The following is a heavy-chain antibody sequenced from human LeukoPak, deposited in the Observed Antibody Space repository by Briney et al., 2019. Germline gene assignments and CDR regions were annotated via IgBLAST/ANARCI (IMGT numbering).Heavy chain of an antibody. J-gene: IGHJ4*02. V-gene: IGHV4-34*01. D-gene: IGHD6-19*01. CDR1: DESFSGYY. Sequence: SETLSLTCAVYDESFSGYYCSWIRQPPRKGLEWIGEIDHSGSTNYNPSLQSRVTISVDTSKNQFPLKLSSVTAADTAVYYCATSYSNGWYSFDYWGQGTLVTVSS. CDR2: IDHSGST. CDR3: ATSYSNGWYSFDY.